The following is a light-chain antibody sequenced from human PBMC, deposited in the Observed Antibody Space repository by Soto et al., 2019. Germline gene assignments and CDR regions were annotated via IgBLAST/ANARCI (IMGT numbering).Light chain of an antibody. Sequence: EIVLTQSPGTLSLSPGERATLSCRASQSVSSSYLAWYQQKPGQAPRLLIYGASRRAAGIPDKFSGSGSGTYFTLTISRLEPEDFAVYYCQQYGSSPLLTFGPGTKVDIK. CDR2: GAS. CDR3: QQYGSSPLLT. J-gene: IGKJ3*01. V-gene: IGKV3-20*01. CDR1: QSVSSSY.